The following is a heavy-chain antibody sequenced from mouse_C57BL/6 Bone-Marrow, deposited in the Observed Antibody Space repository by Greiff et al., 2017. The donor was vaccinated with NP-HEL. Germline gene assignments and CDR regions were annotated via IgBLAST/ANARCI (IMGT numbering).Heavy chain of an antibody. J-gene: IGHJ2*01. Sequence: EVQLQQSGTVLARPGASVKMSCKTSGYTFTSYWMHWVKQRPGQGLEWIGAIYPGNSDTSYNQKFKGKAKLTAATSASTAYKELSSLTNEDSAVYYCTRWRLGRDYWGQGTTLTVSS. CDR2: IYPGNSDT. D-gene: IGHD4-1*01. CDR1: GYTFTSYW. V-gene: IGHV1-5*01. CDR3: TRWRLGRDY.